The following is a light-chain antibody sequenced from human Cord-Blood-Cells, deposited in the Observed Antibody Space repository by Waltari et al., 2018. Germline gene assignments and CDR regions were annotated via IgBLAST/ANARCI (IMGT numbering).Light chain of an antibody. Sequence: SYVLTQPPSVSVAPGQTARLTCGGTNIGSKSVHWYQQQPGRAPVLVGYDDSDRPSGIPERFSGSNSGNTATLTISRVEAGDEADYYCQVWDSSSDHPVFGTGTKVTVL. V-gene: IGLV3-21*02. CDR1: NIGSKS. CDR2: DDS. J-gene: IGLJ1*01. CDR3: QVWDSSSDHPV.